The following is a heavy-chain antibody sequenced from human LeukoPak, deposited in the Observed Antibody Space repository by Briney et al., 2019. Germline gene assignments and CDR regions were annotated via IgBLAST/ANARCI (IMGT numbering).Heavy chain of an antibody. J-gene: IGHJ1*01. Sequence: SETLSLPCTVSGGSISSYYWGWIRQPPGKGLEWIGSIYYSGSTYYNPSLKSRVTISVDTSKNQFSLKLSSVTAADTAVYYCARSLIGTSRAEYFRHWGQGTLATVSS. V-gene: IGHV4-39*07. CDR1: GGSISSYY. D-gene: IGHD1-14*01. CDR2: IYYSGST. CDR3: ARSLIGTSRAEYFRH.